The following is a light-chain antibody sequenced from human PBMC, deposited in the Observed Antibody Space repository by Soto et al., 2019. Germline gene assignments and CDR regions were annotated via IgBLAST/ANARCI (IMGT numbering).Light chain of an antibody. Sequence: AIQMTQSPSALSASVGDRVTITCRASQGIRNDLGWYQQKPGEAPKLLIYAASTLQSGVPSRFSGSGSGTDFTLTISSLQPEDFATYYCLQDYNFPLTFGGGTKVDIK. CDR1: QGIRND. CDR3: LQDYNFPLT. CDR2: AAS. J-gene: IGKJ4*01. V-gene: IGKV1-6*01.